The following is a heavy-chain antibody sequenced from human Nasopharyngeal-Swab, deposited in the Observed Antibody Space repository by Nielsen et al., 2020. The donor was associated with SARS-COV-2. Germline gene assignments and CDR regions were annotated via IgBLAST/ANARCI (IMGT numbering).Heavy chain of an antibody. J-gene: IGHJ5*02. V-gene: IGHV4-31*02. Sequence: WIRQPPGKGLEWIGYIYNSGNTDYNPSLKSRIIISVDTSENQFSLKLSSVTAADTAVYYCARTFPFFSSTNCPNWFDPWGQGTLVTVSS. D-gene: IGHD2-2*01. CDR2: IYNSGNT. CDR3: ARTFPFFSSTNCPNWFDP.